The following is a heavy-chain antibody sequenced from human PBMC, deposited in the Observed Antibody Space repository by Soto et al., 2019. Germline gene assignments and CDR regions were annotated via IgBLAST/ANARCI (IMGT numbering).Heavy chain of an antibody. J-gene: IGHJ4*02. CDR2: ISYDGSNK. D-gene: IGHD2-15*01. V-gene: IGHV3-30-3*01. CDR1: GFTFSSYA. Sequence: QVQLVESGGGVVQPGRSLRLSCAASGFTFSSYAMHWVRQAPGKGLEWVAVISYDGSNKYYADSVKGRFTISRDNSKNTLYLQMNSLRAEDTAVYYCAREDVVVLADFFDYWGQGTLVTVSS. CDR3: AREDVVVLADFFDY.